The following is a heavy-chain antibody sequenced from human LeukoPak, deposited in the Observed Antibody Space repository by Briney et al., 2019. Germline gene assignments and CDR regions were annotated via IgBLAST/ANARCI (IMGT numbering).Heavy chain of an antibody. Sequence: PGGSLRLSCAASGFTVSSNYMSWVRQAPGKGLGCVSVIYSGGSTYYVDSVKGRFTISRDNSKNTLYLQMNSLRAEDTAVYYCARGDSSGYPVKDWGQGTLVTVSS. CDR1: GFTVSSNY. CDR2: IYSGGST. V-gene: IGHV3-53*01. CDR3: ARGDSSGYPVKD. D-gene: IGHD3-22*01. J-gene: IGHJ4*02.